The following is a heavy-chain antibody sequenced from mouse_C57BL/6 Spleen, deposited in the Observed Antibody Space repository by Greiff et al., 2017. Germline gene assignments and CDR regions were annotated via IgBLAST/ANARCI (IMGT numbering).Heavy chain of an antibody. CDR2: IWRGGST. J-gene: IGHJ4*01. CDR3: AKAATMVTTGAMDY. V-gene: IGHV2-5*01. CDR1: GFSLTSYG. Sequence: VKLMESGPGLVQPSQSLSITCTVSGFSLTSYGVHWVRQSPGKGLEWLGVIWRGGSTDYNAAFMSRLSITKDNSKSQVFFKMNSLQADDTAIYYCAKAATMVTTGAMDYWGQGTSVTVSS. D-gene: IGHD2-2*01.